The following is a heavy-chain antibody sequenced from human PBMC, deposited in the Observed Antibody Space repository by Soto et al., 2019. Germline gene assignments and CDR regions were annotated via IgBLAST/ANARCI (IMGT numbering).Heavy chain of an antibody. D-gene: IGHD5-18*01. Sequence: ASVNVSCKASGYTFTSYGISWVRQAPGQGLEWMGWISAYNGNTNYAQKLQGRVTMTRDTSTSTVYMELSSLRSEDTAVYYCAREGSYGHSVDYWGQGTLVTVSS. CDR1: GYTFTSYG. CDR2: ISAYNGNT. CDR3: AREGSYGHSVDY. J-gene: IGHJ4*02. V-gene: IGHV1-18*01.